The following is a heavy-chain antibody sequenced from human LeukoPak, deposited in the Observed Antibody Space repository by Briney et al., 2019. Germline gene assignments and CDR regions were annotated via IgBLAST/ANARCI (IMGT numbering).Heavy chain of an antibody. CDR3: ARDLYYYDSSGYSNYYMDV. CDR1: GGSISSYY. V-gene: IGHV4-4*07. J-gene: IGHJ6*03. D-gene: IGHD3-22*01. Sequence: SETLSLTCTVSGGSISSYYWSWIRQPAGKGLEWIGRIYTSGSTNYNPSLKSRVTMSVDTSKNQFSLKLSSVTAADTAVYYCARDLYYYDSSGYSNYYMDVWGKGTTVTISS. CDR2: IYTSGST.